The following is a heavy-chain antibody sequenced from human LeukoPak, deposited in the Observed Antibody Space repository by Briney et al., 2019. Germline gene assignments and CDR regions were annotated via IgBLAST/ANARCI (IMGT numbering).Heavy chain of an antibody. D-gene: IGHD1-26*01. CDR2: IYYSGST. CDR3: ARTKGDKGWPHHDY. J-gene: IGHJ4*02. V-gene: IGHV4-59*01. CDR1: GGSISRYY. Sequence: SETLSLTCTVSGGSISRYYWSWIRQPPGKGLEWIGYIYYSGSTNYNPSLKSRVTISVDTSKNQFSLKLSSVTAADTAVYYCARTKGDKGWPHHDYWGQGTLVTVSS.